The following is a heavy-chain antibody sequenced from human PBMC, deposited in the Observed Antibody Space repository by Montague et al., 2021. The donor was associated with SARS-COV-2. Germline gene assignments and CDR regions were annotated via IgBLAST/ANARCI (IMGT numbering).Heavy chain of an antibody. J-gene: IGHJ6*02. CDR3: ESVRYFGSGTSLGMDV. D-gene: IGHD3-10*01. V-gene: IGHV4-34*01. CDR2: INHSGST. CDR1: GGSFSGYS. Sequence: SETLSLTCAVYGGSFSGYSWSWIRQPPGQGLEWVGEINHSGSTNYNPSLKSRVTISVDTSKNQFSLKLRPVTAADAAVYYCESVRYFGSGTSLGMDVWGQGTTVTVSS.